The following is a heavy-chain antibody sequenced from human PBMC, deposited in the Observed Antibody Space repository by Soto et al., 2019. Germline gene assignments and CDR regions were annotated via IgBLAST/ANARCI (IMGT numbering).Heavy chain of an antibody. Sequence: SETLSLTCAVYGGSFSGYYWSWIRQPPGKGLEWIGEINHSGSTNYNPSLKSRVTISVDTSKNQFSLKLSSVTAADTAVYYCAAVTTNYYGMDVWGQGTTVTVSS. CDR1: GGSFSGYY. J-gene: IGHJ6*02. D-gene: IGHD4-17*01. CDR2: INHSGST. CDR3: AAVTTNYYGMDV. V-gene: IGHV4-34*01.